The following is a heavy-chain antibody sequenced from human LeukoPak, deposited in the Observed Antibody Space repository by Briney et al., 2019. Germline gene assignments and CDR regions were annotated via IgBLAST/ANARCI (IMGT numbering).Heavy chain of an antibody. V-gene: IGHV4-30-4*01. D-gene: IGHD6-13*01. Sequence: SQTLSLTCTVSGGSISSGDYYWSWIRQPPGKGLEWIGYIYYSGSTYYNPSLKSRVIISVDTSKNQFSLKLSSVTAADTAVYYCARARSAGNIYYYGMDVWGKGTTVTVSS. J-gene: IGHJ6*04. CDR3: ARARSAGNIYYYGMDV. CDR1: GGSISSGDYY. CDR2: IYYSGST.